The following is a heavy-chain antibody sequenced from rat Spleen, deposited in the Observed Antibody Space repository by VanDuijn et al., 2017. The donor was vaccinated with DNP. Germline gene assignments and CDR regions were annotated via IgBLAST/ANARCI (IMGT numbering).Heavy chain of an antibody. CDR2: ISPSGGST. CDR1: RFTFSNYG. V-gene: IGHV5S13*01. D-gene: IGHD1-11*01. CDR3: AKGPNYGGDSDYFDY. Sequence: EVQLVESGGGLVQPGRFLKLSCAASRFTFSNYGMAWVRQAPTKGLEWVASISPSGGSTYYRDSVKGRFTISRDNAQNTLYLQMNKLESEDTAIYYCAKGPNYGGDSDYFDYWGQGVMVTVSS. J-gene: IGHJ2*01.